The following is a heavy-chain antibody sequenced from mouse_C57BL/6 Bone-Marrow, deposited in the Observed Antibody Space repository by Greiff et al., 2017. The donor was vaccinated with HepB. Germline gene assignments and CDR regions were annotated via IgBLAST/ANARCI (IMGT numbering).Heavy chain of an antibody. J-gene: IGHJ4*01. CDR1: GYTFTNYW. Sequence: VKLQESGAELVRPGTSVKMSCKASGYTFTNYWIGWAKQRPGHGLEWIGDIYPGGGYTNYNEKFKGKATLTADKSSSTAYMQFSSLTSEDSAIYYCARQKYYAMDYWGQGTSVTVSS. V-gene: IGHV1-63*01. CDR2: IYPGGGYT. CDR3: ARQKYYAMDY.